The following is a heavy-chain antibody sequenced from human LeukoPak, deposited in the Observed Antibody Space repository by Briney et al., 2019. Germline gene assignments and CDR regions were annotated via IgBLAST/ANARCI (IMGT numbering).Heavy chain of an antibody. CDR3: ARGGRQLDDSFDY. CDR2: ISSSSSTI. Sequence: PGGSLRLSCAASGFTFSSYSMNWVRQAPGKGLEWVSYISSSSSTIYYADSVKGRFTISRDNAKNSLYLQMNSLRAEDTAVYYCARGGRQLDDSFDYWGQGTLVTVSS. J-gene: IGHJ4*02. CDR1: GFTFSSYS. V-gene: IGHV3-48*01. D-gene: IGHD6-13*01.